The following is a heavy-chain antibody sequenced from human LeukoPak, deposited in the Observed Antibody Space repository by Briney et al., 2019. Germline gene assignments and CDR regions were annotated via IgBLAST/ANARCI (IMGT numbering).Heavy chain of an antibody. CDR2: INHSGST. CDR3: ARIKTYVKFGGVISRRFDP. J-gene: IGHJ5*02. V-gene: IGHV4-34*01. D-gene: IGHD3-16*02. CDR1: GGSFSGYY. Sequence: PSETLSLTCAVYGGSFSGYYWSWIRQPPGKGLEWIGEINHSGSTNYNPSLKSRVTISVDTSKNPFSLKLSSVTAADTAVYYCARIKTYVKFGGVISRRFDPWGQGTLVTVSS.